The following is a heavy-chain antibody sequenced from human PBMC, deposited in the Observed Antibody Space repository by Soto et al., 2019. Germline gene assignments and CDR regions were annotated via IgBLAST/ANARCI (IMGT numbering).Heavy chain of an antibody. CDR2: IKQDGSEK. J-gene: IGHJ4*02. Sequence: GGSLRLSCAASGFTFSSYWMSWVRQAPGKGLEWVANIKQDGSEKYYVDSVKGRFTISRDNAKNSLYLQMNSLRAEDTAVYYCAREGSQYYDFWSGYRSLDYWGQGTLVTVSS. CDR1: GFTFSSYW. CDR3: AREGSQYYDFWSGYRSLDY. V-gene: IGHV3-7*01. D-gene: IGHD3-3*01.